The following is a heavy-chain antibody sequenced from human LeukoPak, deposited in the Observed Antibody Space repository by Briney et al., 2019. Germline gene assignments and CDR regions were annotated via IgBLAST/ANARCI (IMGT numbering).Heavy chain of an antibody. CDR3: AKDLGVVVPAAIGGPFDY. CDR2: ISGSGGST. D-gene: IGHD2-2*02. CDR1: GFTFSSYA. V-gene: IGHV3-23*01. Sequence: GGSLRLSCAASGFTFSSYAMSWVRQAPGKGLEWVSAISGSGGSTYYADSVKGRFTISRDNSKNTLYLQMNSLSAEDTAVYYCAKDLGVVVPAAIGGPFDYWGQGTLVTVSS. J-gene: IGHJ4*02.